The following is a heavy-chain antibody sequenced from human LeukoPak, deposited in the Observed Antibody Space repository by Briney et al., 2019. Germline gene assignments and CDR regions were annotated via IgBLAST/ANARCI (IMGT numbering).Heavy chain of an antibody. Sequence: SETLSLTCTVSGGSISSGSYYWSWIRQPAGKGLEWIGRIYTSGSTNYNPSLKSRVTMSVDTSKNQFSLKLSSVTAADTAVYYCARARIAVAGRFPDYWGQGTLVTVSS. CDR2: IYTSGST. J-gene: IGHJ4*02. CDR3: ARARIAVAGRFPDY. D-gene: IGHD6-19*01. V-gene: IGHV4-61*02. CDR1: GGSISSGSYY.